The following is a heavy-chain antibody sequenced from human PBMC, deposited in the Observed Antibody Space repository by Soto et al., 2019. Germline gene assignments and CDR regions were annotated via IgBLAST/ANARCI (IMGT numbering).Heavy chain of an antibody. CDR3: ARDSPNLNYYGSGSINWFDP. CDR1: GGTFSSYS. V-gene: IGHV3-21*01. D-gene: IGHD3-10*01. J-gene: IGHJ5*02. Sequence: VQLVQSGAEVKKPGSSVKVSCKASGGTFSSYSMNWVRQAPGKGLEWVSSISSSSSYIYYADSVKGRFTISRDNAKNSLYLQMNSLRAEDTAVYYCARDSPNLNYYGSGSINWFDPWGQGTLVTVSS. CDR2: ISSSSSYI.